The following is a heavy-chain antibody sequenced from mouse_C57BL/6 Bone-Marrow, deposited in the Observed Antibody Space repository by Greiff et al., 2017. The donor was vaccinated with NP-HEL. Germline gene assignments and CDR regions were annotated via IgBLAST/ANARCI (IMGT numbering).Heavy chain of an antibody. CDR3: AKIYYYGSSYAY. V-gene: IGHV1-81*01. D-gene: IGHD1-1*01. Sequence: VQRVESGAELARPGASVKLSCKASGYTFTSYGISWVKQRTGQGLEWIGEIYPRSGNTYYNEKFKGKATLTADKSSSTAYMELRSLTSEDSAVYFCAKIYYYGSSYAYWGQGTLVTVSA. CDR2: IYPRSGNT. CDR1: GYTFTSYG. J-gene: IGHJ3*01.